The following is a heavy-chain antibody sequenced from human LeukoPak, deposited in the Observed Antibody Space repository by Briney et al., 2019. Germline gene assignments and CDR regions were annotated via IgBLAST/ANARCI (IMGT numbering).Heavy chain of an antibody. Sequence: GGSLRLSCAASGFTFSDYYLSWIRQAPGKGLEWVSYISSTGGGSYIYYAGSVKGRFTISRDNAKNSLYLQMNSLRAEDTAVYYCAKEWELHYRYVDYWGQGTLVTVSS. D-gene: IGHD1-26*01. CDR2: ISSTGGGSYI. V-gene: IGHV3-11*01. CDR3: AKEWELHYRYVDY. CDR1: GFTFSDYY. J-gene: IGHJ4*02.